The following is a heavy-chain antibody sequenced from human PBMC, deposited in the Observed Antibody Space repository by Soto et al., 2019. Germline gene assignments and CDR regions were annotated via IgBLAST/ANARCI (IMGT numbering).Heavy chain of an antibody. CDR1: GFTFCDHY. J-gene: IGHJ4*02. Sequence: EVQLVESGGGLVQPGGSLRLSCAASGFTFCDHYMDWVRQSPGKGLEWVGRIRNRANSHTTVYAASVKGRFTISRDDSKNSVFLEMNSLKTEDTAVYYCATLERIVGGTWDYWGQGTLVTVSS. V-gene: IGHV3-72*01. CDR3: ATLERIVGGTWDY. CDR2: IRNRANSHTT. D-gene: IGHD1-26*01.